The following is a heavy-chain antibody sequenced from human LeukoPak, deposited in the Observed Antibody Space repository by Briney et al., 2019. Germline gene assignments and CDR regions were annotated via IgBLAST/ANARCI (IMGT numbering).Heavy chain of an antibody. CDR1: GGSIRSSSYY. CDR3: ARTVDTAMVYYFDY. J-gene: IGHJ4*02. Sequence: PSETLSLTCSVSGGSIRSSSYYWGWIRQPPGKGLEWIGSIYYSGSTYYYPSLKSRVTISVDTSKNQFSLKLSSVTAADTAVYYCARTVDTAMVYYFDYWGQGTLVTVSS. V-gene: IGHV4-39*07. CDR2: IYYSGST. D-gene: IGHD5-18*01.